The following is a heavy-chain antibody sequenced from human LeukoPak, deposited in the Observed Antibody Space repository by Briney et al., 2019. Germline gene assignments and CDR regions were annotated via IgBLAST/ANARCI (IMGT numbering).Heavy chain of an antibody. CDR2: ISYDGSNK. Sequence: GGSLRLSYAASGFTFSSYGMHWVRQAPGKGLEWVAVISYDGSNKYYADSVKGRFTISRDNSKNTLYLQMNSLRAEDTAVYYCAKDEHGAFDIWGQGTMVTVSS. CDR1: GFTFSSYG. CDR3: AKDEHGAFDI. V-gene: IGHV3-30*18. J-gene: IGHJ3*02. D-gene: IGHD1/OR15-1a*01.